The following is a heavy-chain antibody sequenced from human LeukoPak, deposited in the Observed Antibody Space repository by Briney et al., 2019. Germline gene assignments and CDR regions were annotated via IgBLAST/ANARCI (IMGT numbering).Heavy chain of an antibody. V-gene: IGHV4-39*01. CDR3: ARAKGSQTYYDFWSGTQFFDY. CDR1: GASISSSSYY. CDR2: VYYSGST. J-gene: IGHJ4*02. Sequence: SETLSLTCTVSGASISSSSYYWGWIRQPPGKGLEWIGSVYYSGSTYYNPSLKSRVTISVDTSKNQFSLKLSSVSAADTAGYYCARAKGSQTYYDFWSGTQFFDYWGQGTLVTVSS. D-gene: IGHD3-3*01.